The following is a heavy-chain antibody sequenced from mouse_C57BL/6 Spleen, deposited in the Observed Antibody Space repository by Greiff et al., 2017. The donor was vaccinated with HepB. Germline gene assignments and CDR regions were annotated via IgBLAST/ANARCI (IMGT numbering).Heavy chain of an antibody. D-gene: IGHD2-3*01. CDR1: GYAFSSYW. J-gene: IGHJ3*01. V-gene: IGHV1-80*01. CDR2: IYPGDGDT. Sequence: VQLQQSGAELVKPGASVKISCKASGYAFSSYWMNWVKQRPGKGLEWIGQIYPGDGDTNYNGKFKGKATLTADKSSSTAYMQLSSLTSEDSAVYFCARSPPRDGYPAWFAYWGQGTLVTVSA. CDR3: ARSPPRDGYPAWFAY.